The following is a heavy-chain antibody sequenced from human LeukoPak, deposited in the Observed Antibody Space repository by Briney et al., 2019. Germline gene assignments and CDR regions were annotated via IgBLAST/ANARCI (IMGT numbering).Heavy chain of an antibody. V-gene: IGHV3-23*01. CDR3: ARVGSWNYDV. CDR2: LSGSGDST. J-gene: IGHJ4*02. D-gene: IGHD1-7*01. Sequence: PGRSLRLSCAASGFTFSSYAMSWVRQAPGKGLEWVSALSGSGDSTYYADSVKGRFTISRDNSKSTLYLQMNSLRAEDTAVYYCARVGSWNYDVWGQGTLVTVSS. CDR1: GFTFSSYA.